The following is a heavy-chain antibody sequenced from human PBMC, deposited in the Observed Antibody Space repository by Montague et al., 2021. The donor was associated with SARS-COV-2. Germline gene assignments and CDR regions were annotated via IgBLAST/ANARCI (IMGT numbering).Heavy chain of an antibody. J-gene: IGHJ5*02. D-gene: IGHD5-24*01. Sequence: SETLSLTCAVYGGSFSGYYWSWIRQPPGKGLEWIGEISHSGSTNYNPSLKSRVTISIDTSKNQFSLKLSPVTAADTAVYYCARGDRWNWFDPWGQGTLVIVSS. CDR1: GGSFSGYY. CDR2: ISHSGST. V-gene: IGHV4-34*01. CDR3: ARGDRWNWFDP.